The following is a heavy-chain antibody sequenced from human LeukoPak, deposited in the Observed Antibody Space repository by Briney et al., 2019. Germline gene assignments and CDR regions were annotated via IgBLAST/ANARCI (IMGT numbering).Heavy chain of an antibody. Sequence: SETLSLTCTVSGGSISSSSYYWGWIRQPPGKGLEWIGSIYYSGSTYYNPSLKSRVTISVDTSKNQFSLKLSSVTAADTAVYYCARRGKKQQRLFDYWGQGTLVTVSS. D-gene: IGHD6-25*01. CDR2: IYYSGST. CDR1: GGSISSSSYY. V-gene: IGHV4-39*07. CDR3: ARRGKKQQRLFDY. J-gene: IGHJ4*02.